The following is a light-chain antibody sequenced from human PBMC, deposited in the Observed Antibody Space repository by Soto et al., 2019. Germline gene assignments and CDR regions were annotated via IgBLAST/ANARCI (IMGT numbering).Light chain of an antibody. CDR2: DVS. CDR3: SSYTSSSTHV. J-gene: IGLJ1*01. V-gene: IGLV2-14*03. CDR1: SSDVGAYTF. Sequence: QSALTQPASVSGSPGQSITISCTGTSSDVGAYTFVSWYQQHPDKVPKLMIFDVSRRPSGVSDRFSGSKSGNTASLTISGPQPEDEADYYGSSYTSSSTHVFGSGTKLTVL.